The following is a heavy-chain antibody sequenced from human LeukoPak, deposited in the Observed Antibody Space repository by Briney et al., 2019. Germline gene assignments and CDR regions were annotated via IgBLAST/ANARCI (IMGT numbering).Heavy chain of an antibody. CDR1: GFTVSSNY. D-gene: IGHD3-3*01. V-gene: IGHV3-66*01. J-gene: IGHJ4*02. CDR2: IYSGGST. CDR3: GREIITIFGVVIIWYFDY. Sequence: PGGSLRLSCAASGFTVSSNYMSWVRQAPGKGLEWVSVIYSGGSTYYADSVKGRFTISRDNSKNTLFLQMNSLSADNTAVYYCGREIITIFGVVIIWYFDYWGQGTLVTVFS.